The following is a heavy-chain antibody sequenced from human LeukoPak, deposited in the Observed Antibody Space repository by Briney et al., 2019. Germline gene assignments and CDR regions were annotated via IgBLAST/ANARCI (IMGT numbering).Heavy chain of an antibody. CDR2: INPNSGGT. CDR3: AKHKRGYYPLFDI. Sequence: ASVKVSCKASGYTFTGYYMHWVRQAPGQGLEWMGWINPNSGGTNYAQKFQGRVTMTRDTSISTAYMELSRLRSDDTAVYYCAKHKRGYYPLFDIWGQGTMVTVFS. CDR1: GYTFTGYY. D-gene: IGHD3-22*01. V-gene: IGHV1-2*02. J-gene: IGHJ3*02.